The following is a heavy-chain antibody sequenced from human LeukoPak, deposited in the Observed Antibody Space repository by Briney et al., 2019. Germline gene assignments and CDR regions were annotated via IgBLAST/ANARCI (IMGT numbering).Heavy chain of an antibody. D-gene: IGHD3-22*01. CDR1: GFTFSSYA. Sequence: PGRSLRLSCAASGFTFSSYAMHWVRQAPGKGLEWVAVISYDGSNKYYADSVKGRFTISRDNAKNSLYLQMNSLRVEDTAVYYCARDPSGVYYDSRGRPFDYWGQGTLVTVSS. CDR2: ISYDGSNK. J-gene: IGHJ4*02. V-gene: IGHV3-30-3*01. CDR3: ARDPSGVYYDSRGRPFDY.